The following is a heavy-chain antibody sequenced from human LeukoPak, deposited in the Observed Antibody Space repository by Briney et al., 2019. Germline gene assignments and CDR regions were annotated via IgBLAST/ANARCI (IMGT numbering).Heavy chain of an antibody. CDR2: ISSSSSYI. J-gene: IGHJ6*02. CDR3: ARIYCSSTSCYLAYYYGMDV. D-gene: IGHD2-2*01. CDR1: GFTFSSYS. Sequence: GGSLRLSCAASGFTFSSYSMNWVRQAPGKGLEWVSSISSSSSYIYYADSVKGRFTISRDNAKNSLYLQMNSLRAEDTAVYYCARIYCSSTSCYLAYYYGMDVWGQGTTVTVSS. V-gene: IGHV3-21*01.